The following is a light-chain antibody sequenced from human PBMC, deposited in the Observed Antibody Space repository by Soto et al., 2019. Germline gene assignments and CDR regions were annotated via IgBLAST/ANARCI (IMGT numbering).Light chain of an antibody. CDR3: CSYAGSSTFV. Sequence: QSALTQPASVSGSPGQSITISCTGTSSDVGSYNLVSWYQQHPGEAPKLMIYEGTQRPSGVSNRFSGSKSGNTASLTISGLQSEDEAVYYGCSYAGSSTFVFGSGTKVTVL. J-gene: IGLJ1*01. V-gene: IGLV2-23*03. CDR1: SSDVGSYNL. CDR2: EGT.